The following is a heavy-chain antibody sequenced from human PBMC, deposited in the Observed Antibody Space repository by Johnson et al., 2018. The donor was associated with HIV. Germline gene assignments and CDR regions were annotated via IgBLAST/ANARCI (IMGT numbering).Heavy chain of an antibody. Sequence: QVQLVESGGGVVQPGRSLRLSCAASGFTFSSYDMHWVRQAPGKGLEWVAVISYDGSNKYYADSVKGRFTISRDNSKTTQYLQMNSLRAEDTAVYYCAKDLRLWIDAFDIWGQGTMVTVSS. CDR2: ISYDGSNK. CDR1: GFTFSSYD. V-gene: IGHV3-30*18. D-gene: IGHD3-3*01. J-gene: IGHJ3*02. CDR3: AKDLRLWIDAFDI.